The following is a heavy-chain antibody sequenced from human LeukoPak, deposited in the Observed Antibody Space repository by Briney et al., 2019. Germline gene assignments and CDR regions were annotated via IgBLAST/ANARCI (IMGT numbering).Heavy chain of an antibody. J-gene: IGHJ5*02. CDR2: ISAYNGNT. V-gene: IGHV1-18*01. CDR1: GYTFTSYG. D-gene: IGHD1-14*01. Sequence: GASVNVSCTSSGYTFTSYGISWVRQAPGPGIGWMGWISAYNGNTNYAQKLQCKVTMTTDAPTSTAYKELRSLRSDDTVVYDCAIGLRNNWFDPWGGGTLVSVPS. CDR3: AIGLRNNWFDP.